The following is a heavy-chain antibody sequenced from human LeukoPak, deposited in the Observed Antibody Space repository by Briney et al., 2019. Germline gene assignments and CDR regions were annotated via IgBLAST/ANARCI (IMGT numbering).Heavy chain of an antibody. CDR3: AKGFSVRGRFDP. D-gene: IGHD2-15*01. Sequence: PGGSVRLSCEASGLTFSSNSMSWVRQPPGMGLEWVSGISVSGITVYADSVKGWLTISRDNSKNTLYLQMNNLRAEDTALYYCAKGFSVRGRFDPWGQGTQVTVSS. CDR2: ISVSGIT. V-gene: IGHV3-23*01. CDR1: GLTFSSNS. J-gene: IGHJ5*02.